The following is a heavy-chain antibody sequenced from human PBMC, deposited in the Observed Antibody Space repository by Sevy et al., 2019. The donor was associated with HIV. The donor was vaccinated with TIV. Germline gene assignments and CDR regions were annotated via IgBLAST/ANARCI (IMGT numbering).Heavy chain of an antibody. CDR3: AREVVGSGSYYNAYY. CDR1: GGSVSSGSYY. D-gene: IGHD3-10*01. CDR2: IYYSGST. Sequence: SETLSLTCTVSGGSVSSGSYYWSWIRQPPGKGLEWIGYIYYSGSTNYNPSLKSRVTISVDTSKNQFSLKLSSVTAADTAVYYCAREVVGSGSYYNAYYWGQGTLVTVSS. V-gene: IGHV4-61*01. J-gene: IGHJ4*02.